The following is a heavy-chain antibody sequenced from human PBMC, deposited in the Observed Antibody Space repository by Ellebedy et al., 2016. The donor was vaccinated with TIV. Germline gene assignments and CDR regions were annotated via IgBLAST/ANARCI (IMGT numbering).Heavy chain of an antibody. V-gene: IGHV3-66*01. Sequence: LSLTCAASGFTFSRYAMSWVRQAPGKGLEWVSVIYSGGNTYYAGSVKGRFTISRDSSKNTLYLQMNSLRAEDTAVYYCARALVFPGTYYFDYWGQGTLVTVSS. D-gene: IGHD1-1*01. CDR3: ARALVFPGTYYFDY. J-gene: IGHJ4*02. CDR2: IYSGGNT. CDR1: GFTFSRYA.